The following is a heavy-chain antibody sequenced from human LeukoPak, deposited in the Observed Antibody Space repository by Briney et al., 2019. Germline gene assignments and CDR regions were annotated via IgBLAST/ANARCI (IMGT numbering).Heavy chain of an antibody. CDR1: GYTFTGYY. Sequence: VASVKVSCKASGYTFTGYYMHWVRQAPGQGLEWMGWINPNSGGTNYAQKFQGRVTMTRDTSISTAYMELSRLRSDDTAVYYCATPYYYDSSGYYWSDPWGQGTLVTVSS. D-gene: IGHD3-22*01. J-gene: IGHJ5*02. CDR2: INPNSGGT. V-gene: IGHV1-2*02. CDR3: ATPYYYDSSGYYWSDP.